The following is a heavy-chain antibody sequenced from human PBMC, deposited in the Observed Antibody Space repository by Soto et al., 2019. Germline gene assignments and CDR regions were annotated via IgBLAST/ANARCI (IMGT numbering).Heavy chain of an antibody. J-gene: IGHJ4*02. Sequence: GGSLRLSCAASGLAFRSFLMSWVRQAPGGGLAWVANINQDGRDTYYSDSVRDRFTISRDNAANSLFLHMNSLGAEDTAVYYCATYHDDEWESYRHRYWGQGTLVTVSS. CDR1: GLAFRSFL. CDR2: INQDGRDT. V-gene: IGHV3-7*01. D-gene: IGHD3-16*02. CDR3: ATYHDDEWESYRHRY.